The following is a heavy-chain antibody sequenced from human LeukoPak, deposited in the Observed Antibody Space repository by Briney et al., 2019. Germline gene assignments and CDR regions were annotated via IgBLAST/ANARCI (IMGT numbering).Heavy chain of an antibody. V-gene: IGHV1-2*02. J-gene: IGHJ6*02. Sequence: ASVKVSCKASGYTFTGYYMHWVRQAPGQGLEWMGWINPNSGGTNYAQKFQGRVTMTRDTSISTAYMELSRLRSDDTAVYYCARRIAAAVDYYGMDVWAQGTTVTVSS. CDR3: ARRIAAAVDYYGMDV. D-gene: IGHD6-13*01. CDR2: INPNSGGT. CDR1: GYTFTGYY.